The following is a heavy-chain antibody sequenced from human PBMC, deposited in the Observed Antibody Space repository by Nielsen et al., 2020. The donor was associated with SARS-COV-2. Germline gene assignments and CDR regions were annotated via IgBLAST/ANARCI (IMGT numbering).Heavy chain of an antibody. CDR3: ARDRREAVTDAFDI. D-gene: IGHD6-19*01. CDR1: EFTFSSFW. CDR2: INKDGSET. V-gene: IGHV3-7*03. J-gene: IGHJ3*02. Sequence: GESLKISCTGTEFTFSSFWMTWVRQAPGMGLEWVANINKDGSETNYVGSVKGRFTISRDNAKKSLYLEMNSLRAEDTAVYYCARDRREAVTDAFDIWGQGTMVTVSS.